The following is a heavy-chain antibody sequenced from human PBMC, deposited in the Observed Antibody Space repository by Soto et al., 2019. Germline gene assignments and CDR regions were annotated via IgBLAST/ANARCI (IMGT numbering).Heavy chain of an antibody. J-gene: IGHJ4*02. CDR1: GGTFTSYT. Sequence: QVHLLQSGAEMKKPGSSGKVSCTAFGGTFTSYTFNWVRQAPGQRLEWMGRIITILGMSSSAHNFQGRLTMIADKSTNTSYMVLSSLTSDDTAIYYCARSYGSGSRPFDYWGQGTLVTVSS. CDR2: IITILGMS. D-gene: IGHD3-10*01. CDR3: ARSYGSGSRPFDY. V-gene: IGHV1-69*02.